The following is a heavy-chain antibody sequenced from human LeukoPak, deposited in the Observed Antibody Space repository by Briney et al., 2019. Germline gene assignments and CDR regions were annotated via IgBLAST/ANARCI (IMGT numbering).Heavy chain of an antibody. CDR2: FDPEDGET. D-gene: IGHD3-10*01. Sequence: ASVKVSCKVSGYTLTELSMHWVRQAPGNGLEWMGGFDPEDGETIYAQKSQGRVTMTEDTSTDTAYMELSSPRSEDTAVYYCATARGGYYLGFDYWGQGTLVTVSS. CDR3: ATARGGYYLGFDY. J-gene: IGHJ4*02. V-gene: IGHV1-24*01. CDR1: GYTLTELS.